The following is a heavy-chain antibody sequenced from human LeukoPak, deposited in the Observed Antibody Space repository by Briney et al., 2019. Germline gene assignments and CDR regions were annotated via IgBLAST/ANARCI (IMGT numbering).Heavy chain of an antibody. CDR3: AREEAFQLEASLDQ. Sequence: GRSLRLSCAAAGFTFGDFGMHWVRQAPGKGLEWVALIWRDGSDEFYADSVKGRFTISRDNSRNTLSLQMNSLRGEDTAVYYCAREEAFQLEASLDQWGQGTLVTVSS. V-gene: IGHV3-33*01. CDR2: IWRDGSDE. CDR1: GFTFGDFG. J-gene: IGHJ4*02. D-gene: IGHD3-3*01.